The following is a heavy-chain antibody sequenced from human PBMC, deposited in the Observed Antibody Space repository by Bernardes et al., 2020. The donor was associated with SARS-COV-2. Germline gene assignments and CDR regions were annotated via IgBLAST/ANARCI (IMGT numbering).Heavy chain of an antibody. D-gene: IGHD6-13*01. CDR1: GFTFSSYD. Sequence: GGSLRLSCAASGFTFSSYDMHWVRQATGKGLEWVSAIGTAGDTYYPGSVKGRFTISRENAKNSMYLQMNSLRAGDTAVYYCARSPRYSSSHHFDYWGQRTLVTVSS. CDR2: IGTAGDT. J-gene: IGHJ4*02. V-gene: IGHV3-13*01. CDR3: ARSPRYSSSHHFDY.